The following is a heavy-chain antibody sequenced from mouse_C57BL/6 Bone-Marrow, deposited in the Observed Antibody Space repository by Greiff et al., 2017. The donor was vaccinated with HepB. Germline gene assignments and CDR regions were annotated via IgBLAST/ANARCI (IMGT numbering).Heavy chain of an antibody. Sequence: DVKLVESGGGLVKPGGSLKLSCAASGFTFSDYGMHWVRQAPEKGLEWVAYISSGSSTIYYADTVKGRFTISRDNAKNTLFLQMTSLRSEDTAMYYCARYYYGRKGYYFDYWGLGTTLTVSS. D-gene: IGHD1-1*01. V-gene: IGHV5-17*01. CDR1: GFTFSDYG. CDR3: ARYYYGRKGYYFDY. J-gene: IGHJ2*01. CDR2: ISSGSSTI.